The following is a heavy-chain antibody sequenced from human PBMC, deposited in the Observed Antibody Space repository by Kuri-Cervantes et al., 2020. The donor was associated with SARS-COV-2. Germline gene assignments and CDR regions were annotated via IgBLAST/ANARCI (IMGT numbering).Heavy chain of an antibody. D-gene: IGHD4-11*01. CDR2: VKEDGSEK. Sequence: GESLKISCAASGFTFTSHRMSWVRQAPGKGLEWVANVKEDGSEKFYVDSVKGRFTISRDNAKNSLYLQMSSLRAEDSAVYYCARERVGLTNYYYYGLDVWGQGTTVTGSS. V-gene: IGHV3-7*01. CDR3: ARERVGLTNYYYYGLDV. CDR1: GFTFTSHR. J-gene: IGHJ6*02.